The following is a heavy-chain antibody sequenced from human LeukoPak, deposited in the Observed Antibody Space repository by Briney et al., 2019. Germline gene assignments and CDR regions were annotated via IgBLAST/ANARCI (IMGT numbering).Heavy chain of an antibody. V-gene: IGHV4-59*01. Sequence: SETLSLTCSVSGASMNSYYWSWIRQFPGKGLEWIGNIYYTGSTNYNPSLKSRVILSVDTSKNQISLKLTSATAADTAVYYCARGPNAVLRFVEWGQGTLVIVSS. CDR3: ARGPNAVLRFVE. D-gene: IGHD3-3*01. J-gene: IGHJ4*02. CDR2: IYYTGST. CDR1: GASMNSYY.